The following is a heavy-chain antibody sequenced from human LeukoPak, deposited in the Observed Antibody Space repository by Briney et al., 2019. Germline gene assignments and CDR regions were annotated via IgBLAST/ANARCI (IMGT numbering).Heavy chain of an antibody. D-gene: IGHD3-22*01. CDR1: GFIFSTYG. V-gene: IGHV3-30*18. CDR2: ISYDGSNK. J-gene: IGHJ3*02. Sequence: GGSLRLSCAASGFIFSTYGMHWVRQAPGKGLEWVAVISYDGSNKYYADSVKGRFTISRDNSKNTLYLQMSSLRAEDTAVYYCAKDPSPIVVVGDAFDIWGQGTMVTVSS. CDR3: AKDPSPIVVVGDAFDI.